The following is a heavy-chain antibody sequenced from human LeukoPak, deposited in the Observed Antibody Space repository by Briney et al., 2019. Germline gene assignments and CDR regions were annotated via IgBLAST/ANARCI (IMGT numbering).Heavy chain of an antibody. CDR3: ARGYCTNGVCYPPFNWFDP. D-gene: IGHD2-8*01. V-gene: IGHV4-34*01. CDR2: INHSGST. CDR1: GGSFSGYY. J-gene: IGHJ5*02. Sequence: SETLSLTCAVYGGSFSGYYWSWICQPPGKGLEWIGEINHSGSTNYNPSLKSRVTISVDTSKNQFSLKLSSVTAADTAVYYCARGYCTNGVCYPPFNWFDPWGQGTLVTVSS.